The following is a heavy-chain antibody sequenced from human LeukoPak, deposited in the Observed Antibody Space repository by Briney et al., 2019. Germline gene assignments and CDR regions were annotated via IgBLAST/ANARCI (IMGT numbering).Heavy chain of an antibody. D-gene: IGHD3-16*02. V-gene: IGHV3-7*01. CDR2: IKQDGSEK. CDR3: ARESGRKNRYSLDY. CDR1: GFTFSSYW. Sequence: GGSLRLSCAASGFTFSSYWMSWVRQAPGKGLEWVANIKQDGSEKYYVDSVKGRFTISRDNAKNSLYLQMNSLRAEDTAVYYCARESGRKNRYSLDYWGQGTLVTVSS. J-gene: IGHJ4*02.